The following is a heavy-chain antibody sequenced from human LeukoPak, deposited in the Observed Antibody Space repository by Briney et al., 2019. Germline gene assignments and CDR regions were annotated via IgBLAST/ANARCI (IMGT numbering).Heavy chain of an antibody. V-gene: IGHV3-9*03. J-gene: IGHJ4*02. CDR1: GFTFNDFA. CDR2: ISWNSGNT. CDR3: AKGSGSYYVTAIDY. D-gene: IGHD1-26*01. Sequence: GGSLRLSCAASGFTFNDFAMHWVRQAPGKGLEWVSGISWNSGNTDYADSVTGRFTISRDNAKDSLFLEMNSLRAEDMALYYCAKGSGSYYVTAIDYWGQGTLVTVSS.